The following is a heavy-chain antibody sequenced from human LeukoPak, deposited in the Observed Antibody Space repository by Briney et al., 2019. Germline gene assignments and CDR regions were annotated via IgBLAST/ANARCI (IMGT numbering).Heavy chain of an antibody. CDR3: ARVWGYYDFWSGYYAPLHFDY. V-gene: IGHV4-59*01. CDR2: IYYSGST. CDR1: GGSISSYY. Sequence: SETLSLTCTVSGGSISSYYWSWIRQPPGKGLEWIGYIYYSGSTNYNPSLKSRVTISVHTSKNQFSLKLSSVTAADTAVYYCARVWGYYDFWSGYYAPLHFDYWGQGTLVTVSS. J-gene: IGHJ4*02. D-gene: IGHD3-3*01.